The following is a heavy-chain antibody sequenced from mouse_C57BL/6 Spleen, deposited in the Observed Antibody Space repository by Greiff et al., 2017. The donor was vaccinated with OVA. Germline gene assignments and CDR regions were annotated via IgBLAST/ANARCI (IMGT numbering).Heavy chain of an antibody. CDR1: GYSITSGYY. CDR3: ARGNWDDFDY. D-gene: IGHD4-1*01. J-gene: IGHJ2*01. CDR2: ISYDGSN. V-gene: IGHV3-6*01. Sequence: EVQLVESGPGLVKPSQSLSLTCSVTGYSITSGYYWNWIRQFPGNKLEWMGYISYDGSNNYNPSLKNRISITRDTSKNQFFLKLNSVTTEDTATYYCARGNWDDFDYWGQGTTLTVSS.